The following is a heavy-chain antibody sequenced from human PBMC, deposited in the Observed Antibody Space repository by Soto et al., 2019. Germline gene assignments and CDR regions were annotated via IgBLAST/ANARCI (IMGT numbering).Heavy chain of an antibody. CDR2: IGTAGDT. CDR3: ARGLLRFLEGAMDV. V-gene: IGHV3-13*01. J-gene: IGHJ6*02. CDR1: GFTFSSYD. D-gene: IGHD3-3*01. Sequence: PGGSLKLSCAASGFTFSSYDMHWVRQATGKGLEWVSAIGTAGDTYYPGSVKGRFTISRENAKNSLYLQMNSLRAGDTAVYYCARGLLRFLEGAMDVWGQGTTVTVSS.